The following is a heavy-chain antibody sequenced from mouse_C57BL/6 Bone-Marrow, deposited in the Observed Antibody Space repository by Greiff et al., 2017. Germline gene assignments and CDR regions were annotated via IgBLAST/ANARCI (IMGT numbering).Heavy chain of an antibody. Sequence: LQQSGAELVRPGASVKMSCKASGYTFTSYNMHWVKQTPRQGLEWIGAIYPGNGDTSYTQKFKGKATLTVDKSSSTAEMKLSSLTSEDSAVYFCARSYYYGSSLFAYWGQGTLVTVSA. J-gene: IGHJ3*01. CDR1: GYTFTSYN. CDR3: ARSYYYGSSLFAY. V-gene: IGHV1-12*01. CDR2: IYPGNGDT. D-gene: IGHD1-1*01.